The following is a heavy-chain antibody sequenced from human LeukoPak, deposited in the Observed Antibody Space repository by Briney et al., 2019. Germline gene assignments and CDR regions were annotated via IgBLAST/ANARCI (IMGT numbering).Heavy chain of an antibody. CDR3: ARGPRGYSYGYLGY. V-gene: IGHV4-59*01. D-gene: IGHD5-18*01. CDR2: IYYSGST. CDR1: GGSISSYY. J-gene: IGHJ4*02. Sequence: SETLSLTCTVSGGSISSYYWSWIRQPPGKGLEWIGYIYYSGSTNYNPSLKSRVTISVDTSRNQFSLKLSSVTAADTAVYYCARGPRGYSYGYLGYWGQGTLVTVSS.